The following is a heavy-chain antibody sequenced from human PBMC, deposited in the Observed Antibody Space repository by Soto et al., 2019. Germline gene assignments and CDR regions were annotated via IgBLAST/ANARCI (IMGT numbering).Heavy chain of an antibody. D-gene: IGHD6-13*01. CDR1: GYTFTGYY. V-gene: IGHV1-2*02. CDR3: ARAKAAAGTAGWWFDP. J-gene: IGHJ5*02. CDR2: INPNSGGT. Sequence: QVQLVQSGAEVKKPGASVKVSCKASGYTFTGYYMHWVRQAPGQGLEWMGWINPNSGGTNYAQKFQGRVTMTRDTSISTAYMELSRLRSDDTAVYYCARAKAAAGTAGWWFDPWGQGTLVTVSP.